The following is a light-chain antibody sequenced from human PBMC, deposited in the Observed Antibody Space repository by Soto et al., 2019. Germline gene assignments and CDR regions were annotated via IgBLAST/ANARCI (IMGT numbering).Light chain of an antibody. CDR2: GAS. CDR1: QSVSSN. Sequence: EIVMPQSTATLSVAPGERATLSCRASQSVSSNLAWYQQKPGQAPRLLIYGASSRATGIPDRFSGSGSGTDFTLTISRLEPEDFAVYYCQQYGSSPKTFGQGTKVDIK. J-gene: IGKJ1*01. V-gene: IGKV3-20*01. CDR3: QQYGSSPKT.